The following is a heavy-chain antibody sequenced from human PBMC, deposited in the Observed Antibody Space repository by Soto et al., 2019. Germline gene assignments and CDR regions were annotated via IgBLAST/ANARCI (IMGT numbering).Heavy chain of an antibody. CDR1: GFPFSSYG. CDR2: IWYDGSKQ. CDR3: ARYYGTYRAFDL. J-gene: IGHJ3*01. D-gene: IGHD4-4*01. Sequence: QVQLVESGGGVAQPGRSLRLSCAASGFPFSSYGMHWVRQAPGKGLEWVALIWYDGSKQYYADSVKGRFTTSRDNSKNTVSLQMNSLRGEDTAIYYCARYYGTYRAFDLWGQGRMVTVSS. V-gene: IGHV3-33*01.